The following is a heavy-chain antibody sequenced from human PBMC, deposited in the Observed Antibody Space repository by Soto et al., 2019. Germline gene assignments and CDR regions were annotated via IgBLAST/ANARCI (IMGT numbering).Heavy chain of an antibody. V-gene: IGHV3-23*01. CDR2: IGDSDRYT. CDR3: AGALDLPPYYYYYGMGV. Sequence: GGSLRLSCAASGLTFSTYGMAWVRQAPGKGLEWVSGIGDSDRYTYYADSVKGRFTISRDNSKDTLYLQMSRLRAEDTAVYYCAGALDLPPYYYYYGMGVWGQGTTVTVSS. J-gene: IGHJ6*02. D-gene: IGHD3-16*02. CDR1: GLTFSTYG.